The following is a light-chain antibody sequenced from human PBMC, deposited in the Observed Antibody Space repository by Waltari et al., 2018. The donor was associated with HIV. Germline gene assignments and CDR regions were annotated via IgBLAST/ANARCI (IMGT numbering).Light chain of an antibody. CDR3: QQYYSLPCT. V-gene: IGKV4-1*01. J-gene: IGKJ3*01. CDR2: WAS. CDR1: QSVLYSSSSKNY. Sequence: DIVMTQSPDSLVVALGERATIICKSRQSVLYSSSSKNYLAWYQQKPGQSPKLLIYWASTRESGVPDRFSGGVSGTDFTLTISSLQAEDVAVYYWQQYYSLPCTFGPGTKVDIK.